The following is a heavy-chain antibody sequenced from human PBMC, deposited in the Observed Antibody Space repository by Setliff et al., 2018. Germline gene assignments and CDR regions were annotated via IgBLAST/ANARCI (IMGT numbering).Heavy chain of an antibody. D-gene: IGHD1-1*01. CDR2: ILYTGST. J-gene: IGHJ5*01. Sequence: SETLSLTCTVSGASISINSYYRTWCRQSAGKGLEWIGNILYTGSTTYHPSLKSRLTMSVDTSKNQFSLQLRSVTAADTAVYFCSPGRAYGTGCFDPWGQGTLVTVSS. V-gene: IGHV4-39*01. CDR1: GASISINSYY. CDR3: SPGRAYGTGCFDP.